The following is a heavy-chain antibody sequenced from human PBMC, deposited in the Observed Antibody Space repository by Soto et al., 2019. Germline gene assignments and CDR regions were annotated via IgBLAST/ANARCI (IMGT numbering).Heavy chain of an antibody. CDR3: ATDRGPTADYGMDV. J-gene: IGHJ6*02. Sequence: QVQLVESGGGVVQPGRSLRLSCAASGSRFGSYGMHWARQAPGKGLEWVAAISYNGSNKYYADSVKGRFTISRDNSENTLYLHMNSLRAADTAVYYCATDRGPTADYGMDVWGQGTTVTVSS. CDR1: GSRFGSYG. V-gene: IGHV3-30*03. CDR2: ISYNGSNK. D-gene: IGHD1-1*01.